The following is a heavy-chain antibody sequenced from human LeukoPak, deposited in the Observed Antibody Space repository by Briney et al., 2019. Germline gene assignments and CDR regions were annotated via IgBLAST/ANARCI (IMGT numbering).Heavy chain of an antibody. Sequence: GGSLRLSCAASGFTFSSYAMSWVRQAPGKGLEWVSAISGSGGSTYYADSVKGRFTISRDNSKNTLYLQMNGLRAEDTAVYYCAKRGNPAVGHHYLDVWGKGTTVSVSS. D-gene: IGHD2-2*01. CDR1: GFTFSSYA. V-gene: IGHV3-23*01. CDR2: ISGSGGST. CDR3: AKRGNPAVGHHYLDV. J-gene: IGHJ6*03.